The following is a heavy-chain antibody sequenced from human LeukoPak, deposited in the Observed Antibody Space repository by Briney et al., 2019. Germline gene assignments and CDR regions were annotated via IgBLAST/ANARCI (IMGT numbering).Heavy chain of an antibody. V-gene: IGHV4-34*01. D-gene: IGHD6-6*01. CDR2: INHSGST. Sequence: SETLSLTCTVSGGSISSHYWSWIRQPPGKGLEWIGEINHSGSTNYNPSLKSRVTISVDTSKNQFSLKLSSVTAADTAVYYCARGSSSQKGYYYYYYYMDVWGKGTTVTVSS. CDR3: ARGSSSQKGYYYYYYYMDV. CDR1: GGSISSHY. J-gene: IGHJ6*03.